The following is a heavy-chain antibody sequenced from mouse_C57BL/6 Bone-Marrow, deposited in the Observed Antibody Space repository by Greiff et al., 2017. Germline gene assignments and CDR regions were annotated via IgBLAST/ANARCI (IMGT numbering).Heavy chain of an antibody. D-gene: IGHD1-1*01. V-gene: IGHV1-64*01. J-gene: IGHJ4*01. CDR1: GYTFTSYW. CDR2: IHPHSGST. CDR3: ARSKNYYGSSSYYAMDY. Sequence: QVQLQQPGAELVKPGASVKLSCKASGYTFTSYWMHWVKQRPGQGLEWIGMIHPHSGSTNYNEKFKSKATLTVDKSYSTAYMQLSSLTSDDSAVYDCARSKNYYGSSSYYAMDYWGQGTSVTVSS.